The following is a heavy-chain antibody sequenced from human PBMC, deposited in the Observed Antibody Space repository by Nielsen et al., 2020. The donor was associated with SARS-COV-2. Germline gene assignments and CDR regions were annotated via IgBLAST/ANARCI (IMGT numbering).Heavy chain of an antibody. J-gene: IGHJ6*02. CDR3: AREQRHSSSWYPNYYYYGMDV. CDR1: GGSISSYY. Sequence: GSLRLSCTVSGGSISSYYWSWIRQPPGKGLEWIGYIYYSGSTNYNPSLKSRVTISVDTSKNQFSLKLSSVTAADTAVYYCAREQRHSSSWYPNYYYYGMDVWGQGTTVTVSS. CDR2: IYYSGST. D-gene: IGHD6-13*01. V-gene: IGHV4-59*01.